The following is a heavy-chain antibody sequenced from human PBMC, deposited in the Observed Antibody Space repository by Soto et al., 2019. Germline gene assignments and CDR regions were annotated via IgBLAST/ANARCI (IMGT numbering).Heavy chain of an antibody. V-gene: IGHV3-48*03. J-gene: IGHJ4*02. CDR2: IGTSGKTI. CDR1: GFTFSSYE. CDR3: ARAGGTTVTGLWHFDS. D-gene: IGHD4-17*01. Sequence: GGCLRLSCAVSGFTFSSYEMNWVRQAPGKGLEWVSYIGTSGKTIYYADSVRGRFTISRDNAKNSLYPQMNSLRAEDTAVYYCARAGGTTVTGLWHFDSWGQGTLVTVSS.